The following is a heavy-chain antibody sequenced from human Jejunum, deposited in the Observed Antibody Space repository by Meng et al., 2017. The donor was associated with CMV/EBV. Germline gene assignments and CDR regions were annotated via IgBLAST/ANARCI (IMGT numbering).Heavy chain of an antibody. CDR2: ISDDGSNK. J-gene: IGHJ4*02. D-gene: IGHD4-17*01. CDR1: GCSFTTFH. V-gene: IGHV3-30*03. Sequence: LRLSCAASGCSFTTFHLSWVRQAPGKGLEWVAVISDDGSNKYYADSVKGRFIISRDNSKNTLYLQMSSLRDEDTAVYYCAGPYGDYGYWGQGTLVTVSS. CDR3: AGPYGDYGY.